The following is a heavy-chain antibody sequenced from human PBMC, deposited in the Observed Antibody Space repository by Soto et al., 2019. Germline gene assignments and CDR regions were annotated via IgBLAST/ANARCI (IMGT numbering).Heavy chain of an antibody. D-gene: IGHD3-9*01. CDR2: IGPKSGGT. J-gene: IGHJ4*02. Sequence: ASVKVSCKASGYSFIDYYIHWVRQAPGQGFEWMGRIGPKSGGTNYAQKFEGRVTMTWDTSLNTAYMELSSLISDDTAVYYCARPPGYISDWYYFDLWGQGTLVTV. CDR1: GYSFIDYY. V-gene: IGHV1-2*02. CDR3: ARPPGYISDWYYFDL.